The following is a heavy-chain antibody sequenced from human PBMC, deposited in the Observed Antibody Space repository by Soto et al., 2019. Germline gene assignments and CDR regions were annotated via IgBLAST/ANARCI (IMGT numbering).Heavy chain of an antibody. CDR1: GGTFSSYA. CDR3: ARVEDNWFDL. Sequence: SVKVSCKASGGTFSSYAISWVRQAPGQGLEWMGGIIPIFGTANYAQKFQGRVTITADESTSTAYLELSSLRSEDTAVYYCARVEDNWFDLWGQGTLVTVSS. CDR2: IIPIFGTA. J-gene: IGHJ5*02. V-gene: IGHV1-69*13.